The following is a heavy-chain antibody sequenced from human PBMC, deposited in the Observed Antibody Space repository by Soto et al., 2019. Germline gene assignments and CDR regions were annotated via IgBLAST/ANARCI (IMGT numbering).Heavy chain of an antibody. CDR2: INAGNGNT. CDR3: ARDTLYDSSGYYYVGYNWFDP. CDR1: GYTFTSYA. V-gene: IGHV1-3*01. J-gene: IGHJ5*02. Sequence: SVKVSCKASGYTFTSYAMHWVRQAPGQRLEWMGWINAGNGNTKYSQKFQGRVTITRDTSASTAYMELSSLRSEDTAVYYCARDTLYDSSGYYYVGYNWFDPWGQGTLVTVSS. D-gene: IGHD3-22*01.